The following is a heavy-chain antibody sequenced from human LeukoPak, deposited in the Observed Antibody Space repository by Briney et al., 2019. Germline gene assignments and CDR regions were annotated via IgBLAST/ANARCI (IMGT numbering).Heavy chain of an antibody. J-gene: IGHJ4*02. CDR1: VDSINRYY. D-gene: IGHD5-18*01. CDR3: ARSLRGYRFATDY. CDR2: IYYSGST. Sequence: SETLSLTCTVSVDSINRYYGIWIRQPPGKGLEWIGYIYYSGSTKYNPSIKSRVTISVDTSKNQSSLKLSSVTGADTAVYYCARSLRGYRFATDYWGQGTLVTVSS. V-gene: IGHV4-59*08.